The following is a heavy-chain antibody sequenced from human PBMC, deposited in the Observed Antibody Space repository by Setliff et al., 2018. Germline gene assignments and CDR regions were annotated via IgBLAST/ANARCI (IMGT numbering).Heavy chain of an antibody. J-gene: IGHJ4*02. CDR3: AKISCSGGSCYPDY. Sequence: GGSLRLSCAASGFTVSCNSISWVRQAPGKGPEWVSVIHRGVSHYADSVKGRFTISRDNSKNTLYLQMNSLRAEDTAVYYCAKISCSGGSCYPDYWGQGTLVTVSS. CDR1: GFTVSCNS. D-gene: IGHD2-15*01. CDR2: IHRGVS. V-gene: IGHV3-66*01.